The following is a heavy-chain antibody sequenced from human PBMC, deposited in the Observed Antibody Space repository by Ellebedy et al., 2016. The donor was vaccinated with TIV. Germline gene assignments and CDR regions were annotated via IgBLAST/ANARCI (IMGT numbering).Heavy chain of an antibody. CDR2: IKSEAEGGTT. Sequence: GESLKISXAASGFTVTNAWMNWVRQVPGKGLEWVGRIKSEAEGGTTDYAAPVKGRFTISRDDSKNTLYLQMNSLKTEDSAVYYCTIWFDPWGQGTLVTVSS. CDR3: TIWFDP. J-gene: IGHJ5*02. CDR1: GFTVTNAW. V-gene: IGHV3-15*07.